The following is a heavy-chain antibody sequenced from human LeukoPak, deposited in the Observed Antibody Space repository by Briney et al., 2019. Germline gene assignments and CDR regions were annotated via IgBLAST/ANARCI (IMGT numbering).Heavy chain of an antibody. CDR1: GFTFSSYS. Sequence: GGSLRLSCAASGFTFSSYSMNWVRQAPGKGLEWVSYINWNGGRTGYADSVKGRFTISRDNAKDSLYLQTNSLRAEDTAFYFCARTGTSVPDRFDPWGQGTLVTVSS. CDR3: ARTGTSVPDRFDP. CDR2: INWNGGRT. V-gene: IGHV3-20*04. D-gene: IGHD1-1*01. J-gene: IGHJ5*02.